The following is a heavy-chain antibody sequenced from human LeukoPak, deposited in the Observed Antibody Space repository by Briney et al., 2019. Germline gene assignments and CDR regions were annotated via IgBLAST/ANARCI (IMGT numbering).Heavy chain of an antibody. CDR1: GYSISSGYY. V-gene: IGHV4-38-2*02. J-gene: IGHJ4*02. Sequence: SETLSLTCTVSGYSISSGYYWGWIRQPPGKGLEWIGSIYHSGSTNYNPSLKSRVTMSVDTSKNQFSLKLSSVTAADTAVYYCARDGRAAIDYWGQGTLVTVSS. CDR2: IYHSGST. CDR3: ARDGRAAIDY.